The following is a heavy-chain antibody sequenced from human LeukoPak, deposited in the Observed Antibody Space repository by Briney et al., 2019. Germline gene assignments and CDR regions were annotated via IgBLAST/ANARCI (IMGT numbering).Heavy chain of an antibody. CDR1: GFTFDDYG. Sequence: GGSLRLSCAASGFTFDDYGMCWVRQAPGKGLEWVSGINWNGGSTGYADSVKGRFTISRDNAKNSLYLQMNSLRAEDTAVYYCARDGKTGYCSTTSCYTNHYFDYWGQGTLVTVSS. J-gene: IGHJ4*02. D-gene: IGHD2-2*02. CDR3: ARDGKTGYCSTTSCYTNHYFDY. V-gene: IGHV3-20*04. CDR2: INWNGGST.